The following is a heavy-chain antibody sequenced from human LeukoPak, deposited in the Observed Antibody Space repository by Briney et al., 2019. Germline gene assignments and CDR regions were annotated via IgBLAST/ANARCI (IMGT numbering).Heavy chain of an antibody. CDR2: IHPSDGST. D-gene: IGHD6-13*01. J-gene: IGHJ4*02. CDR1: GYMFTGYY. V-gene: IGHV1-46*01. CDR3: SRGGSSSDYFDY. Sequence: ASVKVSCKASGYMFTGYYMHWVRQAPGQGPEWMGVIHPSDGSTSYAPKFQGRVTMTRDTSTTTVYMELSSLTSEDTAVYYCSRGGSSSDYFDYWGQGTLVTVSS.